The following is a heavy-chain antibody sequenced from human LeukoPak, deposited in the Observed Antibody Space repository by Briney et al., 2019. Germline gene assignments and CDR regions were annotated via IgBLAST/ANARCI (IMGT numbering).Heavy chain of an antibody. Sequence: GGSLRLSCAASGFTFSSYWMHWVRQAPGKGLVWVSRINTDGSSTSYADSVKGRFTISRDNAKNTLYLQMNSLRAEDTAVYYCARDLAAQDIVVVPAGGAFDIWGQGTMVTVSS. V-gene: IGHV3-74*01. J-gene: IGHJ3*02. CDR3: ARDLAAQDIVVVPAGGAFDI. CDR1: GFTFSSYW. D-gene: IGHD2-2*01. CDR2: INTDGSST.